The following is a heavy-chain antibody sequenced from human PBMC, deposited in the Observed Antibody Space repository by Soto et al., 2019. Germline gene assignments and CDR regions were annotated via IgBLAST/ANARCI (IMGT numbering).Heavy chain of an antibody. J-gene: IGHJ5*02. CDR3: ARTSAAPGFDP. V-gene: IGHV4-31*03. CDR1: GGSISSGGCY. CDR2: IYYSGST. Sequence: SETLSLTCTVCGGSISSGGCYCSWIRQHPGKGLEWIGYIYYSGSTYYNPSLKSRVTISVDTSKNQFSLKLSSVTAADTAVYYCARTSAAPGFDPWGQGTLVTVSS.